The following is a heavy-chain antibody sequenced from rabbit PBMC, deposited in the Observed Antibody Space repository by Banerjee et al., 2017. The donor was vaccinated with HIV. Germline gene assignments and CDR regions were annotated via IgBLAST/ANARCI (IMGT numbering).Heavy chain of an antibody. CDR3: ARNDFSSAWGADL. Sequence: QEQLEESGGDLVKPEGSLTLTCTASGFSFSSRYWICWVRQAPGKGLEWIGCMNAGTSGGSYYARWAKGRFTISKTSSTTVTLQMTSLTAADTATYFCARNDFSSAWGADLWGQGTLVTVS. D-gene: IGHD4-1*01. V-gene: IGHV1S45*01. J-gene: IGHJ6*01. CDR2: MNAGTSGGS. CDR1: GFSFSSRYW.